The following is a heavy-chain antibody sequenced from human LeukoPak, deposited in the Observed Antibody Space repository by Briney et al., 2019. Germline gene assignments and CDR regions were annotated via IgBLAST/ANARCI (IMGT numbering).Heavy chain of an antibody. D-gene: IGHD6-6*01. CDR1: GFTFSSYG. CDR2: IWYDGSNK. CDR3: ARVQGGAARREGYYFDY. V-gene: IGHV3-33*01. Sequence: PGGSLRLSCAASGFTFSSYGMHWVRQAPGKGLEWVAVIWYDGSNKYYADSVKGRFTISRDNSKNTLYLQMNSLRAEDTAVYYCARVQGGAARREGYYFDYWGQGTLVTVSS. J-gene: IGHJ4*02.